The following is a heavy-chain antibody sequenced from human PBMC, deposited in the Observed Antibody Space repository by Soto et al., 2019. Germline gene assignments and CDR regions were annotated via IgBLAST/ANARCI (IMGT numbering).Heavy chain of an antibody. J-gene: IGHJ4*02. CDR2: ISWNSGSI. V-gene: IGHV3-9*01. Sequence: GGSLRLSCAASGFTFDDYAMHWVRQAPGKGLEWVSGISWNSGSIGYADSVKGRFTISRDNAKNSLYLQMNSLRAEDTALYYCAKANYGDYGGGYFDYWGQGTLVTVSS. CDR3: AKANYGDYGGGYFDY. CDR1: GFTFDDYA. D-gene: IGHD4-17*01.